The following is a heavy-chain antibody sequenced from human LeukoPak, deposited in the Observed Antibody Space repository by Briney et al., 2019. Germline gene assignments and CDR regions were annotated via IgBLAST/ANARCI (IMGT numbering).Heavy chain of an antibody. Sequence: SGPTLVNPTQTLTLTCTFSGFSLNTGGVGVGWLRQPPGKALEWLALIYWDDDKRYSPSLRNRVTITKDTSKNQVVLTMTDMDPADTPTYSCAPRVTTYSLSWPSGLFDYWGQGPLVTVSS. V-gene: IGHV2-5*02. J-gene: IGHJ4*02. D-gene: IGHD3-3*01. CDR3: APRVTTYSLSWPSGLFDY. CDR2: IYWDDDK. CDR1: GFSLNTGGVG.